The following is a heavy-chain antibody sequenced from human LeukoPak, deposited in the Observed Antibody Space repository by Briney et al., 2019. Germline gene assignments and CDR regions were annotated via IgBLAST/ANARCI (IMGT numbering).Heavy chain of an antibody. CDR1: GYTFTSYG. CDR2: ISAYNGNT. D-gene: IGHD3-22*01. Sequence: ASVKVSCKASGYTFTSYGISWVRQAPGQGLEWLGWISAYNGNTNYAQKLQGRVTMTTDTSTSTAYMELRSLRSDDTAVYYCAREFEYYYDSSGYYRDYYFDYWGQGILVTVSS. CDR3: AREFEYYYDSSGYYRDYYFDY. V-gene: IGHV1-18*01. J-gene: IGHJ4*02.